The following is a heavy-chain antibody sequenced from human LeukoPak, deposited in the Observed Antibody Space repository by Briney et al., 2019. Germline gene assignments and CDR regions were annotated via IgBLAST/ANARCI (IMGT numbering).Heavy chain of an antibody. V-gene: IGHV3-7*01. D-gene: IGHD2-15*01. J-gene: IGHJ4*02. CDR1: GFTVSNHW. Sequence: PGGSLRLSCEASGFTVSNHWMSWVRQAARKGLEWVANIKQDGSEKYYVDSVKGRFTISRDNAKNSLYLQMNRLRDEDTAVYYCARWGGGSCSDYWGLRSLVTASS. CDR2: IKQDGSEK. CDR3: ARWGGGSCSDY.